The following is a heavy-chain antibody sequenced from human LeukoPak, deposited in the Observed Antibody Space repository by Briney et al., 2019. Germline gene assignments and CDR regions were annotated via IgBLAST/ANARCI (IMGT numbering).Heavy chain of an antibody. D-gene: IGHD6-13*01. CDR1: GGTFSSYA. J-gene: IGHJ5*02. CDR2: IIPIFGTA. CDR3: ARDQLYSSSLYNWFDP. V-gene: IGHV1-69*13. Sequence: SVKVSCKASGGTFSSYAISWVRQAPGQGLEWMGGIIPIFGTANYAQKFQGRVTITADESTSTAYMELSSLRSEDTAVYYCARDQLYSSSLYNWFDPWGQGTLVTVSS.